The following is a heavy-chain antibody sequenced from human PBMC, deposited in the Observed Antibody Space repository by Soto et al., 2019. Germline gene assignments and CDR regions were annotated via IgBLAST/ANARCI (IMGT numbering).Heavy chain of an antibody. D-gene: IGHD4-17*01. CDR2: INHSGST. J-gene: IGHJ3*02. V-gene: IGHV4-34*01. CDR3: ASSDYGDLIDAFDI. CDR1: GGSFSVYY. Sequence: SDPLALTGAVYGGSFSVYYWSWIRHPPGKGLEWIGEINHSGSTNYNPSLKSRVTISVDTSKNQFSLKLSSVTAADTAVYYCASSDYGDLIDAFDIWGQGTMVTVS.